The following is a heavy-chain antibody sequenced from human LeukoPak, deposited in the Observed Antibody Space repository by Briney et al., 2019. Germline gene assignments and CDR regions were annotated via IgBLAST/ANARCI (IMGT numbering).Heavy chain of an antibody. CDR1: GGSFSGYY. D-gene: IGHD3-22*01. V-gene: IGHV4-34*01. Sequence: SETLSLTCAVYGGSFSGYYWSWIRQPPGKGLEWIGEINHSGSTNYNPSLKSRVTISVDTSKNQFSLKLSSVTAADTAVYYCARDCGPYDSSGYSNYYYYYMDVWGKGTTVTVSS. CDR3: ARDCGPYDSSGYSNYYYYYMDV. CDR2: INHSGST. J-gene: IGHJ6*03.